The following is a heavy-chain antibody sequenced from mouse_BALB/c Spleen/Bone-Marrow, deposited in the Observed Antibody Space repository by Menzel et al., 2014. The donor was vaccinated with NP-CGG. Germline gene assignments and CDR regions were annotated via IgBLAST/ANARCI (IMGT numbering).Heavy chain of an antibody. V-gene: IGHV7-3*02. Sequence: EVKVEESGGGSVQPGGSLRLSCATSGFTFTDYYMSWVRQPPGKALEWLGFIRNKAKGYTTDYSASVKGRFTISRDNSQRILYLQMNTLRAEDSATYYCARDENVGIYWYFDVLGAGTTVIVSS. CDR1: GFTFTDYY. CDR2: IRNKAKGYTT. CDR3: ARDENVGIYWYFDV. J-gene: IGHJ1*01.